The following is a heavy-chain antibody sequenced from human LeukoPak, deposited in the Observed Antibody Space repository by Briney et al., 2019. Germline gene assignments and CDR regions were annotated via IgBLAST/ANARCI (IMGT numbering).Heavy chain of an antibody. J-gene: IGHJ5*02. D-gene: IGHD1-1*01. CDR2: IKQDGSEK. Sequence: GGSLRLSCAASGFTFSSYWMSWVRQAPGKGLEWVANIKQDGSEKYYVDSVKGRFTISRDNAKNSLYLQMNSLRAGDTAVYYCARDGKVPSNWFDPWGQGTLVTVSS. V-gene: IGHV3-7*03. CDR3: ARDGKVPSNWFDP. CDR1: GFTFSSYW.